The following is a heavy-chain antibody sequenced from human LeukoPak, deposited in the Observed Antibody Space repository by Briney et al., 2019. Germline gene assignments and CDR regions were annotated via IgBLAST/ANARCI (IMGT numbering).Heavy chain of an antibody. V-gene: IGHV4-59*01. CDR1: GGSISSYY. CDR2: IYYSGST. CDR3: ARDSTDYYYYMDV. D-gene: IGHD3-3*02. Sequence: SETLSLTCTVSGGSISSYYWSWIRQPPGKGPEWIGYIYYSGSTNYNPSLKSRVTISVDTSKNQFSLKLSSVTAADTAVYYCARDSTDYYYYMDVWGKGTTVTVSS. J-gene: IGHJ6*03.